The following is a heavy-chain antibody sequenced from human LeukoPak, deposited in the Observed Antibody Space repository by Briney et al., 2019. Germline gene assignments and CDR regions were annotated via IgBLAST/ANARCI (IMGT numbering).Heavy chain of an antibody. CDR2: IYSGGTT. V-gene: IGHV3-53*01. CDR1: GFTVSSHY. Sequence: WGSLCLTCAASGFTVSSHYWNWVRQAPGKGLEWVSVIYSGGTTYSADSVKRRFTISRDISKNTLYLQMNSLRAEDTAVYYCAKGLMSYYYSAMDVWGPGPRSPVSS. J-gene: IGHJ6*02. CDR3: AKGLMSYYYSAMDV.